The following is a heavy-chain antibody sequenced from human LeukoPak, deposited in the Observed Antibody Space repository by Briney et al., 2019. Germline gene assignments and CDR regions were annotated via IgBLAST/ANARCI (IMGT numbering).Heavy chain of an antibody. V-gene: IGHV3-9*01. D-gene: IGHD4-23*01. CDR2: ISWNSVSM. J-gene: IGHJ6*02. CDR1: GFNFYDYG. Sequence: PGRSLRLSCAASGFNFYDYGMHWVRQVPGKGLEWVSGISWNSVSMDYADSVKGRFTISRDNAKNSLYLQMNSLRAEDTAVYYCARDTNGGNSYYYYGMDVWGQGTTVTVSS. CDR3: ARDTNGGNSYYYYGMDV.